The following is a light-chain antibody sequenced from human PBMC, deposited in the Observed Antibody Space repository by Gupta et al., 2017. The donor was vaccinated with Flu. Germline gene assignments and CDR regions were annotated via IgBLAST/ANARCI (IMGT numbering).Light chain of an antibody. Sequence: QSALTQPASVSGSPGQSITISCTGTSSDVGGYNHVSWYQQHPGKAPKHMIYEVSNRPSGVSNRFSGSKSGNTASLTISGLQAEDEADYYCSSYTSSSTWVFGGGTKLTVL. CDR1: SSDVGGYNH. V-gene: IGLV2-14*01. J-gene: IGLJ3*02. CDR2: EVS. CDR3: SSYTSSSTWV.